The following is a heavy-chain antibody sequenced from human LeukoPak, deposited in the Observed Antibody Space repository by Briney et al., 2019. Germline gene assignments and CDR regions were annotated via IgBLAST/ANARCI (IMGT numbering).Heavy chain of an antibody. CDR1: GFTFSSYA. J-gene: IGHJ3*02. Sequence: PGVSLRLSCAASGFTFSSYAMHWVRQAPGKGLEWVAVISYDGSNKYYADSVKGRFTISRDNSKNTLYLQMDSLRAEDTAVYYCSSSWLDDAFDIWGKGTMVTVSS. CDR2: ISYDGSNK. CDR3: SSSWLDDAFDI. D-gene: IGHD6-13*01. V-gene: IGHV3-30-3*01.